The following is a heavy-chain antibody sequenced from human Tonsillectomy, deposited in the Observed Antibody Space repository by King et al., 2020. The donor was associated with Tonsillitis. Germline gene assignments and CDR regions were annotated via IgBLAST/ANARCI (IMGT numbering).Heavy chain of an antibody. Sequence: VQLQESGPGLVKPSQTLSLTCTVSGASISSGGYFWNWIRHHPGKGLDGIGYIDITGSTYYNPSLKSRIAISVDTAKNQFSLKLTSVTAADTAVYYCARIVRSSGWYLDYWGQGTLVTVSS. V-gene: IGHV4-31*03. CDR2: IDITGST. CDR1: GASISSGGYF. D-gene: IGHD6-13*01. CDR3: ARIVRSSGWYLDY. J-gene: IGHJ4*02.